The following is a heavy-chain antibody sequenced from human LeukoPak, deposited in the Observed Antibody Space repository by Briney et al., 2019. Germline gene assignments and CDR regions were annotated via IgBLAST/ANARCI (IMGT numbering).Heavy chain of an antibody. V-gene: IGHV3-30*02. Sequence: GRSLRLSCAASGFIFSNYGMHWVRHSPDKGLEWLTFIRFDGSTQYYADSVKGRFTISRDNSKDTLYLQMSSLRLEDTGVYYCANEGGDGSPFDYWGQGILVTVSS. J-gene: IGHJ4*02. CDR2: IRFDGSTQ. CDR1: GFIFSNYG. CDR3: ANEGGDGSPFDY. D-gene: IGHD5-24*01.